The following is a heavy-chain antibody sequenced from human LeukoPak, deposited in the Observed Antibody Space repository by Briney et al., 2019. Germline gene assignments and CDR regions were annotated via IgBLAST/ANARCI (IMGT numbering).Heavy chain of an antibody. J-gene: IGHJ4*02. CDR1: GFSFTTYS. Sequence: GRSLRLSCAASGFSFTTYSMHWVRQAPGKGLEWVAVMSYDGSNKYYADSVKSRFTISRDNSKNTLYLQMNSLRAEDTAVYYCAREREDTDMAFYLHYWGQGTLVTVSS. CDR2: MSYDGSNK. D-gene: IGHD5-18*01. V-gene: IGHV3-30*04. CDR3: AREREDTDMAFYLHY.